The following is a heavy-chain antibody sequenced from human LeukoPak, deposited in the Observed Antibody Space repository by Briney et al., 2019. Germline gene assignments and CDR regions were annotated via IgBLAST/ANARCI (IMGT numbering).Heavy chain of an antibody. Sequence: PGGSLRLSCAASGFTFSSYAMHWVRQAPGKGLEWVAAISYDGSNKYYADSVRGRFTISRDNSKNTLYLQMNSLRAEDTAVYYCARDSSSAFDYWGQGTLVTVSS. J-gene: IGHJ4*02. CDR1: GFTFSSYA. V-gene: IGHV3-30*04. CDR2: ISYDGSNK. CDR3: ARDSSSAFDY. D-gene: IGHD6-6*01.